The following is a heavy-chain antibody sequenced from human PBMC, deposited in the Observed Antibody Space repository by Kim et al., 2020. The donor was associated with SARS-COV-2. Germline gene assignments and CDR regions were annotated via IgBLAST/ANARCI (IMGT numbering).Heavy chain of an antibody. D-gene: IGHD1-26*01. CDR2: IYYGGNT. CDR3: ARYHSGSKPGGARYDP. Sequence: SETLSLTCTVSGGSITINTHSWDWIRQSPGKGPEWIGGIYYGGNTHYNPSLRSRVTISADTSKTHISLKLSAVTAADTAVSYCARYHSGSKPGGARYDP. CDR1: GGSITINTHS. J-gene: IGHJ5*02. V-gene: IGHV4-39*02.